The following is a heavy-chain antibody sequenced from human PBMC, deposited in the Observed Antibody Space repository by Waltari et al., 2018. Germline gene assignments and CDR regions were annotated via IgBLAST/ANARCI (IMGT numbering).Heavy chain of an antibody. V-gene: IGHV4-38-2*01. J-gene: IGHJ4*02. Sequence: QVQLQESGPGLVKPSETLSLTCAVSGYSISRGYHCGLIRQPTGKGLEGIGSIYHSGSTDYNPSLKSRVTISVDTSKNQFSLKLSDVTAADTAVYYCASPSIAARRGFDYWGQGTLVTVSS. D-gene: IGHD6-6*01. CDR1: GYSISRGYH. CDR2: IYHSGST. CDR3: ASPSIAARRGFDY.